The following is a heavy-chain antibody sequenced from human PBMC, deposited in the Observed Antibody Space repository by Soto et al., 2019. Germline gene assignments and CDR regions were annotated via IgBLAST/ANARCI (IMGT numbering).Heavy chain of an antibody. J-gene: IGHJ4*02. D-gene: IGHD6-13*01. V-gene: IGHV1-46*01. Sequence: QVQLVQSGAEVKKPGASVKVSCKASGYIFTNYYIHWVRQAPGQGLEWMAIINPLPTSGSTNYAQKLQGRVNVNRDTSTSTVYLELSSLRSDDTAVYYCARDLAAAAYWGQGTLVTVSS. CDR3: ARDLAAAAY. CDR1: GYIFTNYY. CDR2: INPLPTSGST.